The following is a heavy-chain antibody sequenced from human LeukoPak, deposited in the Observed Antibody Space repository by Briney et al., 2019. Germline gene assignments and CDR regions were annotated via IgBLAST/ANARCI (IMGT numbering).Heavy chain of an antibody. D-gene: IGHD3-10*01. J-gene: IGHJ4*02. CDR2: ISAYNGNT. CDR3: ARGITMVRGVIMPFRDYFDY. CDR1: GYTFTSYG. Sequence: ASVTVSCMASGYTFTSYGISGVRQAPGQGLEWMGWISAYNGNTDYAQKLQGRVTMTTDTSTSTAYMALRSLRSDDTAVYYCARGITMVRGVIMPFRDYFDYWGQGTLVTVSS. V-gene: IGHV1-18*01.